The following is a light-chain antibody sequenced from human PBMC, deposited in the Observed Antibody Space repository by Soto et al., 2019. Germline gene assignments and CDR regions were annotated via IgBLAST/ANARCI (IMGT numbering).Light chain of an antibody. CDR2: DAS. CDR3: QVRSNWPPTYT. CDR1: QSVNSY. J-gene: IGKJ2*01. Sequence: EIVLTQSPATLSLSSGERATLSCRASQSVNSYLAWYQQKPVQVTRLLIYDASNRATGIPARFSGSGSGTDFTLTISSLEPEDFAVYYCQVRSNWPPTYTFGQGTKLEIK. V-gene: IGKV3-11*01.